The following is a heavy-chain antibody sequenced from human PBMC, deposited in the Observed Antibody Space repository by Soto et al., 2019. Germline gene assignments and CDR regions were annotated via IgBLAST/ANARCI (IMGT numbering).Heavy chain of an antibody. V-gene: IGHV1-2*02. J-gene: IGHJ4*02. Sequence: QVQLVQSGAEVKKPGASVKVSCKPSEYTFAAYYIHWIRQAPGQGLEWMGWINPTSGGTVYAQNFQDRVTMTRDTSISTSYMELRRLNSDDTAVYYCARVPDYGDYWGYFFDSWGQGTPVTVSS. CDR1: EYTFAAYY. D-gene: IGHD4-17*01. CDR2: INPTSGGT. CDR3: ARVPDYGDYWGYFFDS.